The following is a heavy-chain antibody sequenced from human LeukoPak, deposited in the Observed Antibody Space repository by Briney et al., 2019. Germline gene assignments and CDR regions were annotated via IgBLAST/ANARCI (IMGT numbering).Heavy chain of an antibody. Sequence: SDTLSLMCSVSGHSISRYYWLWLRHPPGKGLEGIGHIYYNESPNYNPSRKSQVPIPQDPCKNQFSLDLSPVPAADMVVYYCAREAYSTTGHFDYWGQGTLVTVSS. CDR3: AREAYSTTGHFDY. V-gene: IGHV4-59*01. CDR2: IYYNESP. D-gene: IGHD1-26*01. J-gene: IGHJ4*02. CDR1: GHSISRYY.